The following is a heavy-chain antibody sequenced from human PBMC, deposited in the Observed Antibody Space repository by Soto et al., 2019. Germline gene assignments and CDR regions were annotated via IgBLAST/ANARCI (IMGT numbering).Heavy chain of an antibody. J-gene: IGHJ4*02. CDR1: GFTFSSYW. CDR3: ARPMRPEPAGVDY. D-gene: IGHD2-2*01. CDR2: ISSSSSYT. V-gene: IGHV3-21*05. Sequence: GGSLRLSCAASGFTFSSYWMSWVRQAPGKGLEWVSYISSSSSYTNYADSVKGRFTISRDNAKNSLYLQMNSLRAEDTAVYYCARPMRPEPAGVDYWGQGTLVTVSS.